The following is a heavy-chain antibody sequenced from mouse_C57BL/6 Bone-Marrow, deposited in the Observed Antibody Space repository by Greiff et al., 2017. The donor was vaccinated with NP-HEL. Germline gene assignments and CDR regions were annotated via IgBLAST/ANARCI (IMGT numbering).Heavy chain of an antibody. CDR2: IDPSDSYN. V-gene: IGHV1-69*01. Sequence: QVQLQQPGAELVMPGASVKLSCKASGYTFTSYWMHWVKQRPGQGLEWIGEIDPSDSYNNYNQKFKGKSTLTVDKSSSTAYMQLSSLTSEDSAVYYCARPYYYGRYFDVWGTGTTVTVSS. D-gene: IGHD1-1*01. CDR1: GYTFTSYW. CDR3: ARPYYYGRYFDV. J-gene: IGHJ1*03.